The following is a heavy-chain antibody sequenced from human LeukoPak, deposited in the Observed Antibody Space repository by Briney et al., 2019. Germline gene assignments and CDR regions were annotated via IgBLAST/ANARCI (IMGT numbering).Heavy chain of an antibody. V-gene: IGHV3-21*01. D-gene: IGHD3-22*01. CDR3: AREGNLYDSSGYYDY. CDR2: ISSSSSYI. CDR1: GFTFSSYA. J-gene: IGHJ4*02. Sequence: GGSLRLSCAASGFTFSSYAITWVRQAPGKGLEWVSSISSSSSYIYYADSVKGRFTISRDNAKNSLYLQMNSLRAEDTAVYYCAREGNLYDSSGYYDYWGQGTLVTVSS.